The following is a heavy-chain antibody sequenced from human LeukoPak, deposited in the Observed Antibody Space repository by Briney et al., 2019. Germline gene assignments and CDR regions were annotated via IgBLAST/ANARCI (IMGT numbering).Heavy chain of an antibody. CDR3: ARDVAGYSSGWYFDY. CDR2: INPSGGST. D-gene: IGHD6-19*01. V-gene: IGHV1-46*01. CDR1: GYTFTSYY. Sequence: ASVKVSCRASGYTFTSYYMHWVRQAPGQGLEWMGIINPSGGSTSYAQTFQGRVTMTRDTSTSTAYMELSSLRSEDTAVYYCARDVAGYSSGWYFDYWGQGTLVTVSS. J-gene: IGHJ4*02.